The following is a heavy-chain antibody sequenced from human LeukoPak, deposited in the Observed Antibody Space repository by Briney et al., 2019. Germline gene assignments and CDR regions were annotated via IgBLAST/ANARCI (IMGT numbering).Heavy chain of an antibody. CDR3: AELGITMIGGV. CDR2: ISSSSRYI. J-gene: IGHJ6*04. V-gene: IGHV3-21*01. Sequence: GGSLRLSCAASEFTFSRYTMNWVRQAPGKGLEWVSFISSSSRYICYADSVKGRFTISRDNAKNSLYLQMNSLRAEDTAVYYCAELGITMIGGVWGKGTTVTISS. D-gene: IGHD3-10*02. CDR1: EFTFSRYT.